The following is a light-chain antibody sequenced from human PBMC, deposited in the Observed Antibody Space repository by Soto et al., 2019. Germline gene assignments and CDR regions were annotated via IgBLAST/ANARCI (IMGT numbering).Light chain of an antibody. CDR2: DVS. J-gene: IGLJ1*01. Sequence: QSALAQPRSVFGSLGQSVTISCTGTSSDVGDYNYVSWYQHHPGKAPKLMIYDVSKRPSGVPDRFSGSKSGNTASLTISGSQAEDEADYYCSSYTSSSTVFGTGTKVTVL. CDR1: SSDVGDYNY. V-gene: IGLV2-11*01. CDR3: SSYTSSSTV.